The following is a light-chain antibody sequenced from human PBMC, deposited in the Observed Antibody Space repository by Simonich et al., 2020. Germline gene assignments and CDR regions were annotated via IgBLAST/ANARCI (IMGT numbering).Light chain of an antibody. J-gene: IGKJ2*01. CDR3: QQYNSYSYT. CDR1: QRISRG. CDR2: KAS. Sequence: DIQMTQSPSTLSASVGDRDTITCRPCQRISRGLAWYQQKPGKDPKLLIYKASSLESGVPSRFSGSGSGTEFTLTISSLQPDDFATYYCQQYNSYSYTFGQGTKLEIK. V-gene: IGKV1-5*03.